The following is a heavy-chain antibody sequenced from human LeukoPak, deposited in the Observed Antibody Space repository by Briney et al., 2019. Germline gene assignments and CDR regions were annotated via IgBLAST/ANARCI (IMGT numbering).Heavy chain of an antibody. Sequence: GGSLRLSCAASGFTFSSYSMNWVRQAPGKGLEWVSSISSSSSYIYYADSVKGRFTISRDNAKNSLYLQMNSLRAEDTAVYYCARADRVAAAGSPLDYWGQGTLVTVSS. CDR1: GFTFSSYS. CDR3: ARADRVAAAGSPLDY. V-gene: IGHV3-21*01. CDR2: ISSSSSYI. D-gene: IGHD6-13*01. J-gene: IGHJ4*02.